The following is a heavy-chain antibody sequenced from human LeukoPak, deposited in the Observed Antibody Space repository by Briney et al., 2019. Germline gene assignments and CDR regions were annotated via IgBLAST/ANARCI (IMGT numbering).Heavy chain of an antibody. D-gene: IGHD5-18*01. J-gene: IGHJ4*02. CDR1: GFTLSSYS. CDR2: ISSSSSYI. CDR3: ARSATEDTAMVVDY. V-gene: IGHV3-21*01. Sequence: GGSLRLSCAASGFTLSSYSMNWVRQAPGKGLEWVSSISSSSSYIYYADSVKGRFTISRDNAKNSLYLQMNSLRAEDTAVYYCARSATEDTAMVVDYWGQGTLVTVSS.